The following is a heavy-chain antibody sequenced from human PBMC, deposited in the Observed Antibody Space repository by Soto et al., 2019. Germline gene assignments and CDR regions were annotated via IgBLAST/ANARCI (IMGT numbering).Heavy chain of an antibody. CDR3: ARVAVAGVVWFDP. D-gene: IGHD6-19*01. J-gene: IGHJ5*02. V-gene: IGHV1-3*01. Sequence: VQLVESGAEVKKPGASVKVSCKASGYTFTSYAMHWVRQAPGQRLEWMGWINAGNGNTKYSQKFQGRVTITRDTSASTAYMELSSLRSEDTAVYYCARVAVAGVVWFDPWGQGTLVTVSS. CDR2: INAGNGNT. CDR1: GYTFTSYA.